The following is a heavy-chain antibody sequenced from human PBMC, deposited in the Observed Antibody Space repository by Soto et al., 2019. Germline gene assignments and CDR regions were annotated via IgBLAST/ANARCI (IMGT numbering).Heavy chain of an antibody. D-gene: IGHD6-19*01. Sequence: GGSLRLSCAASGFTFSSYWMSWVRQAPGKGLEWVANIKQDGSEKYYVDSVKGRFTISRDNAKNTLYLQMNSLRAEDTAVHYCASQVAGVYYYGMDVWGQGTTVTVSS. CDR3: ASQVAGVYYYGMDV. CDR1: GFTFSSYW. V-gene: IGHV3-7*01. J-gene: IGHJ6*02. CDR2: IKQDGSEK.